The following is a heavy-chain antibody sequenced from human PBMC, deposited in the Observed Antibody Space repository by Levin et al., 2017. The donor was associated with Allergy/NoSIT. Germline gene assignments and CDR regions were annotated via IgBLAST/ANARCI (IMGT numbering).Heavy chain of an antibody. Sequence: GGSLRLSCAASGFTFSSYAMSWVRQAPGKGLEWVSAISGSGGSLYYADSVKGRFTISRDNSKNTLYLQMNSLRAEDTAVYYCAKDMVRGVITKYFDYWGQGTLVTVSS. J-gene: IGHJ4*02. CDR1: GFTFSSYA. D-gene: IGHD3-10*01. V-gene: IGHV3-23*01. CDR2: ISGSGGSL. CDR3: AKDMVRGVITKYFDY.